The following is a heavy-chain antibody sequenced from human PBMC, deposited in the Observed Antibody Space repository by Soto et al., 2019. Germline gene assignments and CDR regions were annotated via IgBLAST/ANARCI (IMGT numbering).Heavy chain of an antibody. CDR2: IIPIFGTA. Sequence: SVKVSCKAPGGTFSSSAISWVRQAPGQGLEWMGGIIPIFGTANYAQKFQGRVTITADESTSTAYMELSSLRSEDTAVYYCARGNIVVVPAAIFYYYYGMDVWRQGTTVTVSS. J-gene: IGHJ6*02. CDR3: ARGNIVVVPAAIFYYYYGMDV. V-gene: IGHV1-69*01. D-gene: IGHD2-2*01. CDR1: GGTFSSSA.